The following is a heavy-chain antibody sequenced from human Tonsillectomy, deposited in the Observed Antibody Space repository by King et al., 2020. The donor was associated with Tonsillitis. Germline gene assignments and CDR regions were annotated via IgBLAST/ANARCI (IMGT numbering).Heavy chain of an antibody. CDR3: AKVPHY. J-gene: IGHJ4*02. Sequence: HVQLVESGGGLVKPGGSLRLSCEASGFTFSDYYMSWIRLAPGKGLEGVSYISSTGAMIYYGESVKGRFTVSRDNAKNSLYLEMNSLRAEDTAVYYCAKVPHYWGQGTLVTVSS. CDR2: ISSTGAMI. CDR1: GFTFSDYY. V-gene: IGHV3-11*01.